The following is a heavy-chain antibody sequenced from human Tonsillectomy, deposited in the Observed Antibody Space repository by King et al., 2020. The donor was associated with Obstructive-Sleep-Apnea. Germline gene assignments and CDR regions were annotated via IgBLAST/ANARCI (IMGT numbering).Heavy chain of an antibody. CDR3: ARSNYYDGLDV. CDR1: GYSFSRYW. CDR2: VYPVDSHT. J-gene: IGHJ6*02. Sequence: QLVQSGAEVKKPGESLKISCQGSGYSFSRYWIAWVRQMPGKGLEWMGLVYPVDSHTKYSPSFQGQVTISADKSISTAYLHWSGLKASDTAMYFCARSNYYDGLDVWGQGTTVTVSS. V-gene: IGHV5-51*01. D-gene: IGHD6-6*01.